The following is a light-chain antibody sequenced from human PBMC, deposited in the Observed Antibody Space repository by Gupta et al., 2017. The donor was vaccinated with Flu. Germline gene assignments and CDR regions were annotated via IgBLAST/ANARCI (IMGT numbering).Light chain of an antibody. CDR2: AAS. CDR3: QQTDNTQWT. V-gene: IGKV1-39*01. Sequence: DIQMTQSPSSLSASVGDRVTITCRASQSIGNYLNWYQQKPGKAPKLLIYAASSLQSGVPSRFSGSGSGTDFTLTISGRQPEDFATFYCQQTDNTQWTFGQGTKVEIK. CDR1: QSIGNY. J-gene: IGKJ1*01.